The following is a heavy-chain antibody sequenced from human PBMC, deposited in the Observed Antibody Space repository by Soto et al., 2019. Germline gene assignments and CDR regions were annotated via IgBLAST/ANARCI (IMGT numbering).Heavy chain of an antibody. CDR3: AKGRAGTYSSYYFDY. Sequence: GGSLRLSCAASGFTFSSYGMHWVRQAPGKGLEWVAVISYDGSNKYYADSVKGRFTISRDNSKNTLYLQMNSLRAEDTAVYYCAKGRAGTYSSYYFDYWGQGTLVTVSS. J-gene: IGHJ4*02. V-gene: IGHV3-30*18. CDR2: ISYDGSNK. D-gene: IGHD1-26*01. CDR1: GFTFSSYG.